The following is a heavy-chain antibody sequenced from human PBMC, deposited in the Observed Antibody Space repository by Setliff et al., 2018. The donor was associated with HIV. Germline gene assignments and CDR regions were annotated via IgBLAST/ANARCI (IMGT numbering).Heavy chain of an antibody. CDR1: GGSISSYY. CDR2: INYSGST. Sequence: SETLSLTCTVSGGSISSYYWSWIRQPPGKGLEWIGYINYSGSTNCNPSLKSRVTISVDTSKNQFSLQLSPVTAADTAVYYCARDRSGSAFDYWGQGTLVTVSS. CDR3: ARDRSGSAFDY. D-gene: IGHD3-22*01. J-gene: IGHJ4*02. V-gene: IGHV4-59*12.